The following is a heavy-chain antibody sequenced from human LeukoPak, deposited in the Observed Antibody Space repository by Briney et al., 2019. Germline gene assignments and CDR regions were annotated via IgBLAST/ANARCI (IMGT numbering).Heavy chain of an antibody. CDR2: ISYDGSNK. J-gene: IGHJ4*02. D-gene: IGHD7-27*01. Sequence: PGGSLRLSSAASGFTFSSYAMHWVRQAPGKGLEWVAVISYDGSNKYYADSVKGRFTISRDNSKNTLYLQMNSLRAEDTAVYYCARITGDFNYWGQGTLVTVSS. V-gene: IGHV3-30-3*01. CDR1: GFTFSSYA. CDR3: ARITGDFNY.